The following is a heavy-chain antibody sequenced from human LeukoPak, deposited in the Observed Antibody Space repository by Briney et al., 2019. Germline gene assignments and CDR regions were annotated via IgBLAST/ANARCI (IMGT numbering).Heavy chain of an antibody. CDR1: GYTFTSCD. V-gene: IGHV1-8*01. J-gene: IGHJ4*02. Sequence: ASVKVSCKATGYTFTSCDINWVRQATGPGLEWMGWMNPNSGNTGYGQSFQGRITMTRDISIGTAYMELSNLTSEDTAIYYCTRGSSGRRDNWGQGTLVTVSA. CDR2: MNPNSGNT. CDR3: TRGSSGRRDN. D-gene: IGHD6-19*01.